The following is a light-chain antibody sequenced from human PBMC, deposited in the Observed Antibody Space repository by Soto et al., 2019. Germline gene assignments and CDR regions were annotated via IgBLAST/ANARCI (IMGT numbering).Light chain of an antibody. J-gene: IGKJ4*01. CDR1: QSVSNSY. CDR2: GAS. V-gene: IGKV3-20*01. Sequence: EIVLTQSPGTLSLSPGERATLSCRASQSVSNSYLAWYQQKPGQAPRLLIYGASIRATGTPDRFSGSGSGTDFTLTISRLEPEDFAVYYCQQYGSSPFTFGGGTKVEIK. CDR3: QQYGSSPFT.